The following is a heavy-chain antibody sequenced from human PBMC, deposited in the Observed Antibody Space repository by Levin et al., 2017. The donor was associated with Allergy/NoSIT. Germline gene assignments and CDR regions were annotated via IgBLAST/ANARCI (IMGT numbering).Heavy chain of an antibody. D-gene: IGHD3-10*01. CDR2: ITQDSGTI. CDR1: GFTFSYYH. J-gene: IGHJ6*02. Sequence: GGSLRLSCTASGFTFSYYHMNWVRQAPGKGLEWISYITQDSGTIYYADSVKGRFTISRDNAKNSVYLQMNSLRDEDTAVYHCVGDGHRGYDMDVWGQGTTVTVSS. V-gene: IGHV3-48*02. CDR3: VGDGHRGYDMDV.